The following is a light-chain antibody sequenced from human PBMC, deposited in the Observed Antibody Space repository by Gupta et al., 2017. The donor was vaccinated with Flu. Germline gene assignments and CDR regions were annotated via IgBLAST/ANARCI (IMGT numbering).Light chain of an antibody. CDR1: SSNIGSNY. Sequence: SVLTQPPSASGTPGQKVTISCSGSSSNIGSNYVYWYQQLPGAAPKLLLYRNDQRPSGVPDHFSGSKSDTSASLAISGLRADDEADYYCAAWDNTLSGVVFGGGTKLTVL. V-gene: IGLV1-47*01. CDR3: AAWDNTLSGVV. CDR2: RND. J-gene: IGLJ2*01.